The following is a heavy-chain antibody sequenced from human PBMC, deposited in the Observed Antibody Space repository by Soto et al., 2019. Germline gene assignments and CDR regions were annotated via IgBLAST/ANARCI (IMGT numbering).Heavy chain of an antibody. CDR2: ISWDGGST. Sequence: VQLVESGGVVVQPGGSLRLSCAASGFTFDDYTMHWVRQAPGKGLEWVSLISWDGGSTYYADSVKARFTISRDNSKNSLYLQMNSLRTEDTALYYCAKDKDLGYSYGFSSGMDVWGQGTTVTVSS. D-gene: IGHD5-18*01. J-gene: IGHJ6*02. V-gene: IGHV3-43*01. CDR3: AKDKDLGYSYGFSSGMDV. CDR1: GFTFDDYT.